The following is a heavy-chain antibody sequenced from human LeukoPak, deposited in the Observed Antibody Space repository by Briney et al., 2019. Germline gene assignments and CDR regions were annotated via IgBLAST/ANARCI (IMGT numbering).Heavy chain of an antibody. D-gene: IGHD5-24*01. V-gene: IGHV4-39*07. CDR3: AREFLTWLQSRTSWFDP. CDR2: IYYSGST. CDR1: GGSISSSSYY. J-gene: IGHJ5*02. Sequence: SETLSLTCTVSGGSISSSSYYWGWIRQPPGKGLEWIGSIYYSGSTYYNPSLKSRVTISVDSSKNQFSLRLSSVTAADTAVYYCAREFLTWLQSRTSWFDPWGQGTLVTVSS.